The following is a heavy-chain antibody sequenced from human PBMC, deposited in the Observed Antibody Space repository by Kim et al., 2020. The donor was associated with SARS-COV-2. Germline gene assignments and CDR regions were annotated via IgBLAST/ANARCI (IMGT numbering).Heavy chain of an antibody. J-gene: IGHJ3*02. V-gene: IGHV2-70*01. CDR1: GFSLSTSGMC. CDR3: ARISLPYPDRGSGSYYAFDI. CDR2: IDWDDDK. Sequence: SGPTLVNPTQTLTLTCTFSGFSLSTSGMCVSWIRQPPGKALEWLALIDWDDDKYYSTSLKTRLTISKDTSKNQVVLTMTNMDPVDTATYYCARISLPYPDRGSGSYYAFDIWGQGTMVTVSS. D-gene: IGHD3-10*01.